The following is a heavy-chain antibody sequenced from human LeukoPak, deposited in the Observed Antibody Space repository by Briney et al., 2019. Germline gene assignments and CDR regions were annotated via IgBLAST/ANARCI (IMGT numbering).Heavy chain of an antibody. CDR2: ISGSGGST. Sequence: GGSLRLSCAASGFTFSSYAMSWVRQAPGKGLEWVSAISGSGGSTYYADSVKGRFTISRDNSKNTLYLQMNSLRAEDTAVYYCAMNIVVVTAIPLDVWGQGTTVTVSS. CDR3: AMNIVVVTAIPLDV. J-gene: IGHJ6*02. V-gene: IGHV3-23*01. CDR1: GFTFSSYA. D-gene: IGHD2-21*02.